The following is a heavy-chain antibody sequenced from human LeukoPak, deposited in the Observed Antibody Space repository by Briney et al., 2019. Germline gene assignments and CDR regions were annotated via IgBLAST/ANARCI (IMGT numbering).Heavy chain of an antibody. D-gene: IGHD2-8*01. CDR1: GGSITNYH. CDR3: ARRNLYCTNGVCPFDY. V-gene: IGHV4-59*08. Sequence: PSETLSLTYTVSGGSITNYHWSWIRQPPGKGLEWIGYIYNSGSTKYNPSLKSRVTISVDTSKNQFSLKLSSVTAADTAVYYCARRNLYCTNGVCPFDYWGQGTLVTVSS. CDR2: IYNSGST. J-gene: IGHJ4*02.